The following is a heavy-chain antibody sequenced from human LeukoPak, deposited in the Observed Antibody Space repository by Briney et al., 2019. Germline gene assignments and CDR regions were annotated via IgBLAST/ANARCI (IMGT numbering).Heavy chain of an antibody. CDR1: GFTFTTYA. CDR2: ISSDGNTK. Sequence: GGSLRLSCAASGFTFTTYAMSWLRQAPGKGMESVAFISSDGNTKFYADSLKGRITISRDNFRNTVFLEMSTLRPEDTALYFCVRDLTYGARFDYWGQGTLVTVSS. D-gene: IGHD3-9*01. V-gene: IGHV3-30*03. J-gene: IGHJ4*02. CDR3: VRDLTYGARFDY.